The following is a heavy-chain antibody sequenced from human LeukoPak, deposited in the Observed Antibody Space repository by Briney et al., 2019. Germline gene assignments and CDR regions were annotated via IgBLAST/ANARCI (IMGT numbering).Heavy chain of an antibody. J-gene: IGHJ4*02. V-gene: IGHV3-23*01. CDR2: ISGSGSDGST. CDR1: GFTFTYYA. D-gene: IGHD4-11*01. Sequence: GGSLRLSCAASGFTFTYYAMNWVRQAPGKGLEWVSAISGSGSDGSTYYADSVKGRFTISRDNSKNTLYLQMNSLRAEDTAVYYCAKAGDYSYFDYWGQGTLVTVSS. CDR3: AKAGDYSYFDY.